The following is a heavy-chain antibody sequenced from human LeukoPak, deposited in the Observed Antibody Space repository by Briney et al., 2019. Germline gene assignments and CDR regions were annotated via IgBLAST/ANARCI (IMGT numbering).Heavy chain of an antibody. J-gene: IGHJ6*02. D-gene: IGHD2-2*01. CDR1: GGSFSGYY. CDR3: ARGTCSSTSCYAGPFYYYYYGMEV. Sequence: SETLSLTCAVYGGSFSGYYWSWIRQPPGKGLEWIGEINHSGSTNYNPSLKSRVTISVDTSKNQFSLKLSSVTAADTAVYYCARGTCSSTSCYAGPFYYYYYGMEVWGQGTTVTVSS. V-gene: IGHV4-34*01. CDR2: INHSGST.